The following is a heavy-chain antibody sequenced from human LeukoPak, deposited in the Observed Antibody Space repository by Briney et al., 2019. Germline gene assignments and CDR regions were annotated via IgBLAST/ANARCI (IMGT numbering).Heavy chain of an antibody. CDR3: STSPQYGGY. D-gene: IGHD4-23*01. CDR2: IYYSGIT. Sequence: STTLSLTCTDSGDSISRSSYYWGWIRQPPGKGLEWIGSIYYSGITYYNPSLKSRVTISVDTSKNQFSLKLVSVTAADTAVYYCSTSPQYGGYLGQGTLVNVYS. V-gene: IGHV4-39*01. CDR1: GDSISRSSYY. J-gene: IGHJ4*02.